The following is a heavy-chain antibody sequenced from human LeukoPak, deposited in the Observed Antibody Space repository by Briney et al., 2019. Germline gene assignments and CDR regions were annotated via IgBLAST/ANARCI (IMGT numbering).Heavy chain of an antibody. J-gene: IGHJ4*02. D-gene: IGHD3-10*01. CDR3: ARDLYYGSGNRY. V-gene: IGHV3-48*03. CDR2: ISSSGSTI. Sequence: GGSLRLSCAASGFTFSSYEMNWVRQAPGKGLEWVSYISSSGSTIYYADSVKGRFTISRDNAKNSLYLQMNSLRAEDTAVYYCARDLYYGSGNRYWGQGTLVTVSS. CDR1: GFTFSSYE.